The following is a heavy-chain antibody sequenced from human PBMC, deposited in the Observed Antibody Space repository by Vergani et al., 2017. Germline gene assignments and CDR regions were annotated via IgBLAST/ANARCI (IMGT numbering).Heavy chain of an antibody. J-gene: IGHJ3*02. D-gene: IGHD2-2*02. CDR1: GFTFSSYA. CDR2: ISGSGGST. Sequence: VQLVESGGGVVQPGRSLRLSCAASGFTFSSYAMNWVRQAPGKGLEWVSAISGSGGSTYYADSVKGRFTISRDNSKNTLYLQMNSLRAEDTAVYYCAKGFGYCSSTSCYSQDAFDIWGQGTMVTVSS. V-gene: IGHV3-23*04. CDR3: AKGFGYCSSTSCYSQDAFDI.